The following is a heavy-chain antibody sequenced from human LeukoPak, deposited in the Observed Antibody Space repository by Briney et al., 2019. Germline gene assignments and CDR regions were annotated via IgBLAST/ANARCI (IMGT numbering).Heavy chain of an antibody. CDR2: VYYSGST. CDR1: GGSISNYY. Sequence: SETLSLTCTVSGGSISNYYWSWIRQPPGKGLEWIGYVYYSGSTNYNPSLKSRVTISVDTSKNQFSLKLSSVTAADTAVYYCASHNYYGSGSYYPEWGQGTLVTVSS. CDR3: ASHNYYGSGSYYPE. V-gene: IGHV4-59*08. D-gene: IGHD3-10*01. J-gene: IGHJ4*02.